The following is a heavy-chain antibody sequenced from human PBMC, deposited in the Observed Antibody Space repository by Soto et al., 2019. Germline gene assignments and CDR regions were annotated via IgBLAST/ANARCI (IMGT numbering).Heavy chain of an antibody. D-gene: IGHD5-18*01. Sequence: GGSLRLSCAASGFTFSNAWMNWVRQAPGKGLEWVGRIKSKTDGGPTDYAAPVKRRFTISRDDSKNTLYLQMNSLKTEDTAVYYCTTDPETPGQLDPWGQGTLVTVSS. J-gene: IGHJ5*02. CDR1: GFTFSNAW. CDR3: TTDPETPGQLDP. V-gene: IGHV3-15*07. CDR2: IKSKTDGGPT.